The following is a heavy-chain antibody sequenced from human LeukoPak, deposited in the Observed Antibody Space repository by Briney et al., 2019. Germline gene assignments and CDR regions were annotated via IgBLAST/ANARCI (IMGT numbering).Heavy chain of an antibody. J-gene: IGHJ4*02. CDR3: ARDRGGAAVPNYYFDY. CDR1: GGSISSYY. V-gene: IGHV4-59*12. D-gene: IGHD6-13*01. CDR2: IYYSGST. Sequence: SETLSLTCIVSGGSISSYYWTWIRKSPGKGLEWIGYIYYSGSTNYNPSLKSRVTMSVDTSKNQFSLKLSSVTAADTAVYYCARDRGGAAVPNYYFDYWGQGTLVTVSS.